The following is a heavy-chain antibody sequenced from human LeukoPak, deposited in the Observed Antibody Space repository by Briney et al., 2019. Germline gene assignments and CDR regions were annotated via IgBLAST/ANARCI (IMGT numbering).Heavy chain of an antibody. CDR3: AREKWNFWSGYYNY. CDR1: GFTFSSYS. Sequence: SGGSLRLSCAASGFTFSSYSMNWVRQAPGKGLEWVAFIRYDGSNKYYADSVKGRFTISRDNSKNTLYLQMNSLRAEDTAVYYCAREKWNFWSGYYNYWGQGTLVTVSS. J-gene: IGHJ4*02. CDR2: IRYDGSNK. V-gene: IGHV3-30*02. D-gene: IGHD3-3*01.